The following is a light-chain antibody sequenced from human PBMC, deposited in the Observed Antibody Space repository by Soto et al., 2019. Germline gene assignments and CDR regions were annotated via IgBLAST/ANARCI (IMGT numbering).Light chain of an antibody. CDR2: RAS. Sequence: DIQMTQSPSTLSASVGDRVTITCRASQSISTWLAWYQQKPGKAPKLLIYRASTLASGVPSRFSGSASGPEFTLTISSLQPDDFTIYYCQQYHSGGTFGHGTKVEIK. CDR3: QQYHSGGT. CDR1: QSISTW. V-gene: IGKV1-5*03. J-gene: IGKJ1*01.